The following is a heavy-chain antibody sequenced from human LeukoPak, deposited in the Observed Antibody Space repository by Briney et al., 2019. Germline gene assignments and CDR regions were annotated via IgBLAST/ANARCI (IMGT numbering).Heavy chain of an antibody. CDR3: ARLWGVDTAMVNGDY. Sequence: VASVKVSCKASGYTFTSYGISWVRQAPGQGLEWMGWISAYNGNTNYAQKLQGRVTMTTDTSASTAYMELRSLRSDDTAVHYCARLWGVDTAMVNGDYWGQGTLVTVSS. J-gene: IGHJ4*02. CDR2: ISAYNGNT. CDR1: GYTFTSYG. V-gene: IGHV1-18*01. D-gene: IGHD5-18*01.